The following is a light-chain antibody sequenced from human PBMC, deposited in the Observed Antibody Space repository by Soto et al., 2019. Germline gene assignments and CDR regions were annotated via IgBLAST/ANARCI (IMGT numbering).Light chain of an antibody. CDR2: DAS. CDR1: QSFSSH. V-gene: IGKV3-11*01. Sequence: EIVLTQSPATLSLSPGERATLSCRASQSFSSHLAWYQQKPGQAPRLLIYDASKRATGIPARFSGRGSGTDFTLTISSLDPEDFAVYYCQQRSNWPPVITFGQGTRLDIK. J-gene: IGKJ5*01. CDR3: QQRSNWPPVIT.